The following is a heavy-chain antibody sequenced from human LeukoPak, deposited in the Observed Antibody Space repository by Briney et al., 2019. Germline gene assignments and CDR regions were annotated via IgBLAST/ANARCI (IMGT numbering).Heavy chain of an antibody. CDR1: GFTFSTYA. CDR3: ATALLRASTYMDV. CDR2: ISGSDGNT. Sequence: GGSLRLSCAASGFTFSTYAMNWVRQTPGKGLEWVSGISGSDGNTYYADSVKGRFTISRDNSENTLYLQINSLRAEDTAVYYCATALLRASTYMDVWGKGTTVTVSS. D-gene: IGHD1-1*01. V-gene: IGHV3-23*01. J-gene: IGHJ6*03.